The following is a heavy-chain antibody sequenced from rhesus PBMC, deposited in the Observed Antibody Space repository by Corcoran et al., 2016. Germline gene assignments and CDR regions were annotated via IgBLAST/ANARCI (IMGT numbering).Heavy chain of an antibody. D-gene: IGHD3-3*01. J-gene: IGHJ4*01. Sequence: QVQLQESGPGLVKASETLTLTCAVPGGSISGNYWSWIGQPPGQGGEWIGQINGNSGTTDYKPSLKSRVTISKDASKNQFSLKLSSVTAADTAVYYCAKHTGFSFDSWGQGVLVTVSS. V-gene: IGHV4-80*01. CDR2: INGNSGTT. CDR1: GGSISGNY. CDR3: AKHTGFSFDS.